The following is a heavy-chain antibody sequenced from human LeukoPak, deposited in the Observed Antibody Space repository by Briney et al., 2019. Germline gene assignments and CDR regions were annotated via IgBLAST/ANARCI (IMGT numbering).Heavy chain of an antibody. Sequence: GGSLRLSCAASGFTFSSYWVSWVRQTPGKGLEWVANINQDGSEKYYVDSVKGRFTISRDNAKNSLYLQMNSLRAEDTAVYYCAIYCSGGSCFRNWGQGTLVTVSS. V-gene: IGHV3-7*05. CDR3: AIYCSGGSCFRN. CDR1: GFTFSSYW. CDR2: INQDGSEK. D-gene: IGHD2-15*01. J-gene: IGHJ4*02.